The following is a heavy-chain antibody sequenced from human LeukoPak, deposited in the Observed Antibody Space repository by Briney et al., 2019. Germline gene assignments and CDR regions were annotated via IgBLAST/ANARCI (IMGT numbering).Heavy chain of an antibody. J-gene: IGHJ4*02. CDR3: ASAVPGYSSGWYFDY. CDR1: GFTFSSYW. CDR2: INSDGSST. V-gene: IGHV3-74*01. Sequence: QSGGSLRLSCAASGFTFSSYWMHWVRQAPGKGLVWVSRINSDGSSTGYADSVKGRFTISRDNAKNTLYLQMNSLRAEDTAVYYCASAVPGYSSGWYFDYWGQGTLVTVSS. D-gene: IGHD6-19*01.